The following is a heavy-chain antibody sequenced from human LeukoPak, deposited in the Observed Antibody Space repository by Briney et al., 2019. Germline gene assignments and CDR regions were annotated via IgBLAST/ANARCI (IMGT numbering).Heavy chain of an antibody. CDR1: GYTFTSYA. D-gene: IGHD3-10*01. Sequence: ASVKVSCKASGYTFTSYAMHWVRQAPGQRLEWMGWINAGNGNTKYSQKFQGRVTITRDTSASTAYMELSSLRSEDTAVYYCARAPHYYGSGSYYTEFWFDPWGQGTLVTVSS. CDR3: ARAPHYYGSGSYYTEFWFDP. CDR2: INAGNGNT. J-gene: IGHJ5*02. V-gene: IGHV1-3*01.